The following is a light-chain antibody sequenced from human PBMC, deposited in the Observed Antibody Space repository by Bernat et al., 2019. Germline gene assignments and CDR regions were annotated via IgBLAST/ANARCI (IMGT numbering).Light chain of an antibody. CDR2: DAS. CDR1: QAISNY. V-gene: IGKV1-33*01. Sequence: DIQMTHSPSSLSASVGDRVTITCQASQAISNYLNCYQQKPGKASKFLIYDASNLETGVPSRFSGSGSGTDFTFTSSSLQPEDIATYSCQHFDNRPTFGGGTKVWIK. J-gene: IGKJ4*01. CDR3: QHFDNRPT.